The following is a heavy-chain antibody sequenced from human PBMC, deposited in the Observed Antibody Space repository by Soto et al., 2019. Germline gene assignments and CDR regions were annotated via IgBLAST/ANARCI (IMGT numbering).Heavy chain of an antibody. D-gene: IGHD5-12*01. CDR1: GFTFSSYG. J-gene: IGHJ4*02. CDR2: ISYDGSNK. CDR3: AKDFKRGGYDY. V-gene: IGHV3-30*18. Sequence: GGSLRLSCAASGFTFSSYGMHWVRQAPGKGLEWVAVISYDGSNKYYADSVKGRFTISRDNSKNTLYLQMNSLRAEDTAVYYCAKDFKRGGYDYWGQGTLVTAPQ.